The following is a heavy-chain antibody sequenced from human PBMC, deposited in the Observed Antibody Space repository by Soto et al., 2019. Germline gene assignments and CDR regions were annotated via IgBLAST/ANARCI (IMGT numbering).Heavy chain of an antibody. CDR1: GFTFHSYG. Sequence: VGSLRLSCAASGFTFHSYGMSWVRQAPGKGLEWVSTISDSGATTYYADSVKGRFTISRDNSRNTLYLQMNSLRAEDTAVYFCAKRRFSHASGSFDYWGQGTLVTVAS. CDR2: ISDSGATT. V-gene: IGHV3-23*01. D-gene: IGHD3-10*01. CDR3: AKRRFSHASGSFDY. J-gene: IGHJ4*02.